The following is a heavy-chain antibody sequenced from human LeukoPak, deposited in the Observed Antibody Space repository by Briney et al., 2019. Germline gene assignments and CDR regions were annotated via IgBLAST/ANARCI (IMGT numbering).Heavy chain of an antibody. CDR1: GGTFSSYA. Sequence: ASVKVSCKASGGTFSSYAISWVRQAPGQGLEWMGGIIPIFGTANYAQKFQGRVTITADESTSTAYMELSSLRSEDTAVYCCASGTAMVIYYYGMDVWGQGTTVTVSS. CDR2: IIPIFGTA. V-gene: IGHV1-69*13. D-gene: IGHD5-18*01. J-gene: IGHJ6*02. CDR3: ASGTAMVIYYYGMDV.